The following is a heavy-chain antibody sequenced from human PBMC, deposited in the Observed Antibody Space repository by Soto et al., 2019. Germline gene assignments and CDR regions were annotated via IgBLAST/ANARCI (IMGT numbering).Heavy chain of an antibody. D-gene: IGHD2-8*01. CDR3: AREYCRAGVCYGVDY. CDR1: GYTFTNFG. CDR2: ISTNNGNT. V-gene: IGHV1-18*01. Sequence: ASVKVSCKTSGYTFTNFGISWVRQAPGQGLEWMGWISTNNGNTKSAQMLQGRVTMTTDTSTSTVYMELRSLMSGDTAMYYCAREYCRAGVCYGVDYWGQGTLVTVSS. J-gene: IGHJ4*02.